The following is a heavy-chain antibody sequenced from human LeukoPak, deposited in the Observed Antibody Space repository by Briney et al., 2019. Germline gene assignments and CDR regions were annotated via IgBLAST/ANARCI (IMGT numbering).Heavy chain of an antibody. CDR3: ARDRGGSGVNWFDP. V-gene: IGHV3-30*04. CDR2: ISYDGSNK. D-gene: IGHD3-10*01. J-gene: IGHJ5*02. Sequence: GGSLRLSCAASGFTFSSYAMHWVRQAPGKGLEWVAVISYDGSNKYYADSVKGRFTISRDNSKYTLYLQMNSLRAEDTAVYYCARDRGGSGVNWFDPWGQGTLVTVSS. CDR1: GFTFSSYA.